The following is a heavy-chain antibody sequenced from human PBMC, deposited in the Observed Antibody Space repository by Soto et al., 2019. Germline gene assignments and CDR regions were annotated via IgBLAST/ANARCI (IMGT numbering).Heavy chain of an antibody. CDR1: GFTFSGSA. CDR3: TRHGGMVGATYYYYGMDV. D-gene: IGHD1-26*01. V-gene: IGHV3-73*02. CDR2: IRSKANSYAT. J-gene: IGHJ6*02. Sequence: EVQLVESGGGLVQPGGSLKLSCAASGFTFSGSAMHWVRQASGKGLEWVGRIRSKANSYATAYAASVKGRFTISRDDSKNTAYLQINSLKTEDTAVYYCTRHGGMVGATYYYYGMDVWGQGTTVTVSS.